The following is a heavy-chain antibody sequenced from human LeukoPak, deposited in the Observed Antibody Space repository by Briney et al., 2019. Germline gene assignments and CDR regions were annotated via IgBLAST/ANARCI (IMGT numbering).Heavy chain of an antibody. CDR3: ARVLGAVSYSGSYYNYFDY. Sequence: TSETLSLTCTVSGGSISSYYWSWIRQPPGKGLEWIGYIYYSGSTNYNPSLKSRVTISVDTSKNQFSLKLSSVTAADTAVYYCARVLGAVSYSGSYYNYFDYWGQGTLVTVSS. V-gene: IGHV4-59*01. D-gene: IGHD1-26*01. CDR2: IYYSGST. CDR1: GGSISSYY. J-gene: IGHJ4*02.